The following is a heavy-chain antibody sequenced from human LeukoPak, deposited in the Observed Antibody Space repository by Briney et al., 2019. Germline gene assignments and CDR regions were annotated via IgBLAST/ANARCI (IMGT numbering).Heavy chain of an antibody. J-gene: IGHJ4*02. CDR3: ARESSKRRIAAAGTTDSGY. CDR1: GYTFTGYY. D-gene: IGHD6-13*01. CDR2: INPNSGGT. Sequence: ASVTVSCKASGYTFTGYYIHWVRQAPGQVLEWMGWINPNSGGTNYAQKFQGRVTMTRDTSISTAYMELSRLRSDDTAVYYCARESSKRRIAAAGTTDSGYWGQGTLVTVSS. V-gene: IGHV1-2*02.